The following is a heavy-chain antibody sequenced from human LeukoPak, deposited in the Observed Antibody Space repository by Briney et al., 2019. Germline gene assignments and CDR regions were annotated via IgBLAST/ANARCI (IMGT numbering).Heavy chain of an antibody. Sequence: PGGSLRLSCAASGFTFSSYAMHWVRQAPGKGLEWVAVISYDGSNKYYADSVKGRFTISRDNSKNTLYLQMNSLRAEDTAVYYCARGDVVVAFYYFDYWGQGTLVTVSS. D-gene: IGHD2-21*01. J-gene: IGHJ4*02. CDR1: GFTFSSYA. CDR3: ARGDVVVAFYYFDY. V-gene: IGHV3-30-3*01. CDR2: ISYDGSNK.